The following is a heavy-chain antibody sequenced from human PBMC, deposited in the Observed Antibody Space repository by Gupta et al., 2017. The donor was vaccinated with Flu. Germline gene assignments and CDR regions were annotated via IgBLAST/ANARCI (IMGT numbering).Heavy chain of an antibody. CDR2: ISGSGGST. J-gene: IGHJ4*02. CDR3: AQDREYYYDSCGYPMFDY. Sequence: EVQLLESGRGLVQPGGSLRLSCAASGFTFSSYAMSWVRQAAGKGLEWVSAISGSGGSTYYPDPVKGRLTISKDHPKSTLYLQMHRLRAQDQAVYYCAQDREYYYDSCGYPMFDYWGQGPLVTVSS. D-gene: IGHD3-22*01. CDR1: GFTFSSYA. V-gene: IGHV3-23*01.